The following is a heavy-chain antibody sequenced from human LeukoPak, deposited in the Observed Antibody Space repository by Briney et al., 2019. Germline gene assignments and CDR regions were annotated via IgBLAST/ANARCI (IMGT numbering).Heavy chain of an antibody. CDR3: ARGLMVATAPGDY. V-gene: IGHV1-2*02. CDR1: GYTFTGYY. J-gene: IGHJ4*02. D-gene: IGHD5-12*01. CDR2: INPNSSGT. Sequence: GASVKVSCKASGYTFTGYYMHWVRQAPGQGLEWMGWINPNSSGTNYAQKFQGRVTMTRDTSISTAYMELSRLRSDDTAVYYCARGLMVATAPGDYWGQGTLVTVSS.